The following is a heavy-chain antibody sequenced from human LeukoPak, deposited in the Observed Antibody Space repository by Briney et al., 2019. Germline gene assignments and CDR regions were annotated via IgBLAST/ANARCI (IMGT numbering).Heavy chain of an antibody. V-gene: IGHV3-73*01. CDR2: IRSKANSYAT. CDR3: TSYLDFRYAGIDSKNEGDY. J-gene: IGHJ4*02. CDR1: GFTFSGSA. D-gene: IGHD2-2*01. Sequence: GGSLRLSCAASGFTFSGSAMHWVRQASGKGLEWVGRIRSKANSYATAYAASVKGRFTISRDDSKNTAYLQMNSLKTEDTAVYYCTSYLDFRYAGIDSKNEGDYWGQGTLVTVSS.